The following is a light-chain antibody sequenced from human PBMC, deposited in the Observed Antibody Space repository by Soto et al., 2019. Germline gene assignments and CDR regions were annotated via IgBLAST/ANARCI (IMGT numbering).Light chain of an antibody. CDR2: DAS. CDR1: PSVTSN. CDR3: QQRSNWPWT. V-gene: IGKV3-11*01. Sequence: EIVLTQSPATLSLSPGERSTLSLMASPSVTSNLAWYQQALGQAPRLLIYDASNRAAGIPARFSGSGSGTDFTLTISSLEPEDFAVYYCQQRSNWPWTFGQGTKVDIK. J-gene: IGKJ1*01.